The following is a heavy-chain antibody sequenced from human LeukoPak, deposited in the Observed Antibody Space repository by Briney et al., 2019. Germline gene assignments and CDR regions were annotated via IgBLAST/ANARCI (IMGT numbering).Heavy chain of an antibody. D-gene: IGHD3-22*01. CDR2: MNPNSGNT. CDR3: ARYHDSSGYFYFDY. V-gene: IGHV1-8*01. CDR1: GYTFTTYD. Sequence: ASVKVSCKASGYTFTTYDITWVRQATGQGLEWMGWMNPNSGNTGYAQKFQGRVTMTRNTSISTAYMELSSLRSEDTAVYYCARYHDSSGYFYFDYWGQGTLVTVSS. J-gene: IGHJ4*02.